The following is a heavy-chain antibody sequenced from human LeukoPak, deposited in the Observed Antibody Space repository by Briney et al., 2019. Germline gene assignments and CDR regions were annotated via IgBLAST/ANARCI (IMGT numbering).Heavy chain of an antibody. Sequence: GRSLRLSCAASGFTFSSYAMHWVRQAPGKGLEWVAVISYDGSNKYYADSVKGRFTISRDNSKNTLYLQMSSLRAEDTAVYYCVKGGRQWVFRFDYWGQGTLVTVSS. V-gene: IGHV3-30*14. J-gene: IGHJ4*02. CDR2: ISYDGSNK. CDR1: GFTFSSYA. CDR3: VKGGRQWVFRFDY. D-gene: IGHD6-19*01.